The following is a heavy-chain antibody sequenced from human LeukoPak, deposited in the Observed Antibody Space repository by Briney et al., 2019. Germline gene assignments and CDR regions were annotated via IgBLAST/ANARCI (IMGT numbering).Heavy chain of an antibody. J-gene: IGHJ4*02. CDR2: IWYDGSNK. V-gene: IGHV3-33*01. CDR1: GFTFSSYG. Sequence: GRSLRLSCAASGFTFSSYGMHWVRQAPGKGLEWVAVIWYDGSNKYYADSVKGRFTISRDNSKNTLYLQMNSLRAEDTAVYCCARDRGPYYFDYWGQGTLVTVSS. CDR3: ARDRGPYYFDY.